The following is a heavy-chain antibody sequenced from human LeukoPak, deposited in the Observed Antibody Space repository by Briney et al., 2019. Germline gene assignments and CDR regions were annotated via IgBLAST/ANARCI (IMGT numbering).Heavy chain of an antibody. CDR1: GFTFSSYS. D-gene: IGHD1-1*01. V-gene: IGHV3-21*04. J-gene: IGHJ4*02. Sequence: GGSLRLSCAASGFTFSSYSMNWVRQAPGKGLEWVSYISSNSRHIYYADSAKGRFTISRDNAKNSLYLQMNSLRAEDTAVYYCARDRVNWNDVGGLFDYWGQGTLVTVSS. CDR3: ARDRVNWNDVGGLFDY. CDR2: ISSNSRHI.